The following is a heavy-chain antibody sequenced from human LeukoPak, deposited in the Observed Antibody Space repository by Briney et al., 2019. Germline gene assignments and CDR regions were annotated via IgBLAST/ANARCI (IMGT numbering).Heavy chain of an antibody. Sequence: GGSPRLSCTASGFTFGDYAMSWVRQAPGKGLEWVGFIRSKAYGGTTEYAASVKGRFTISRDDSKTIASLQMNSLKTEDTAVYYCSRAGYELDFDYWGQGTLVTVSS. CDR2: IRSKAYGGTT. CDR3: SRAGYELDFDY. CDR1: GFTFGDYA. V-gene: IGHV3-49*04. J-gene: IGHJ4*02. D-gene: IGHD5-12*01.